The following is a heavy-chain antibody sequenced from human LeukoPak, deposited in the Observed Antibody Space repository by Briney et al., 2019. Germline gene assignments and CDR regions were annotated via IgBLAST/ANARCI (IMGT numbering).Heavy chain of an antibody. CDR1: GFTFTTYA. CDR3: GPSSLDYYGSGSQIDY. Sequence: PGKSLRLSYAASGFTFTTYAVHWVRQAPGKGLEWVAVISNDGTNKFYADSVKGRFTISRDNSKNTLYLQMNSLRAEDTAVYYCGPSSLDYYGSGSQIDYWGQGTLVTVSS. V-gene: IGHV3-30*04. J-gene: IGHJ4*02. D-gene: IGHD3-10*01. CDR2: ISNDGTNK.